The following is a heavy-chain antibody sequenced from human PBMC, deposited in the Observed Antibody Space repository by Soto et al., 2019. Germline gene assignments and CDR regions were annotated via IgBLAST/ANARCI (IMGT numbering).Heavy chain of an antibody. CDR2: ISGSGGST. CDR1: GFTFSSYA. V-gene: IGHV3-23*01. D-gene: IGHD6-19*01. Sequence: GGSLRLSCAASGFTFSSYAMSWVRQAPGKGLEWVSAISGSGGSTYYADSVKGRFTISRDNSKNTLYLQMNSLRAEDTAVYYCANPYSSALFSYYYYYYMDVWGKGTTVTVSS. J-gene: IGHJ6*03. CDR3: ANPYSSALFSYYYYYYMDV.